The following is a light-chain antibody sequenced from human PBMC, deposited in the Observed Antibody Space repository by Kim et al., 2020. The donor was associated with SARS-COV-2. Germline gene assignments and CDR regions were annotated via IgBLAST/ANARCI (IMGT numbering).Light chain of an antibody. Sequence: QSALTQPPSASGSPGQSVTISCTGTSSDVGGYKFVSWYQQHPGKAPQLLIYEVNKRPSGVSDRFSGSKSGNTASLTVSGLQAEDEADYYCSSHEDINNFRVFGGGTKLSVL. CDR2: EVN. CDR3: SSHEDINNFRV. J-gene: IGLJ3*02. V-gene: IGLV2-8*01. CDR1: SSDVGGYKF.